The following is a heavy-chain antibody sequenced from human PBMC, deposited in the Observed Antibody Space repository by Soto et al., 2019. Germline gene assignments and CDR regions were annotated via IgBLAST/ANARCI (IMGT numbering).Heavy chain of an antibody. CDR3: ARAKGDTAMVTGGLFDY. CDR2: IIPIFGTA. Sequence: QVQLVQSGAEVKKPGSSVKVSCKASGGTFSSYAISWVRQAPGQGLEWMGGIIPIFGTANYAQKFQGRVTITADEFTSTAYMDLGNLRSEDTAVYYCARAKGDTAMVTGGLFDYWGQGTLVTVSS. V-gene: IGHV1-69*12. J-gene: IGHJ4*02. D-gene: IGHD5-18*01. CDR1: GGTFSSYA.